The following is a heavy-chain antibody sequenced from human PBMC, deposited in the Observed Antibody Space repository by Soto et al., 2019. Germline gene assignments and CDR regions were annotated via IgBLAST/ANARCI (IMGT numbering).Heavy chain of an antibody. J-gene: IGHJ3*02. Sequence: ASVKVSCKASGYTFTNNAIHWVRQAPGQRLEWLGWLNAGNSNREYSQKFQGRIIMTKDTSASTAYMELSSLISEDTAVYYCARGYDFVWGSYRSDAFDIWG. D-gene: IGHD3-16*02. CDR1: GYTFTNNA. CDR3: ARGYDFVWGSYRSDAFDI. CDR2: LNAGNSNR. V-gene: IGHV1-3*01.